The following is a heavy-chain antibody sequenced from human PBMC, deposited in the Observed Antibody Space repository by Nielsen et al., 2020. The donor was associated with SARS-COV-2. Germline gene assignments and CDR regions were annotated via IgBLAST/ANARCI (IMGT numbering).Heavy chain of an antibody. CDR3: ARETVDYTSSFFDS. D-gene: IGHD6-6*01. CDR2: ISYDGSNK. J-gene: IGHJ4*02. V-gene: IGHV3-30*04. Sequence: GSLRPSCAASGFTFSSYTMHWVRQAPGKGLEWLSIISYDGSNKLYADSVKGRFTISRDNSRNTLYLHMNSLRSQDAAVYYCARETVDYTSSFFDSWGQGTLVTVSS. CDR1: GFTFSSYT.